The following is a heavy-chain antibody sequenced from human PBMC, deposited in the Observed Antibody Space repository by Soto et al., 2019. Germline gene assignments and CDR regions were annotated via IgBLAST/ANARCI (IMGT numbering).Heavy chain of an antibody. Sequence: LRLSFAASGXTCSSYGMHWVRQAPGKGLEWVTIISYDGSNKNYGDSVKGRFTVSRDNPGNTLSLQMNSLRPEDTGIYYCAKDWGGRLDFWGQGAWVTVSS. V-gene: IGHV3-30*18. J-gene: IGHJ4*02. CDR3: AKDWGGRLDF. D-gene: IGHD7-27*01. CDR2: ISYDGSNK. CDR1: GXTCSSYG.